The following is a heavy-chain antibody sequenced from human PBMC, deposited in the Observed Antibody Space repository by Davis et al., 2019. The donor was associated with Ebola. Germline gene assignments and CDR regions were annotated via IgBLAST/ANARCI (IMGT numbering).Heavy chain of an antibody. CDR3: VRDEDGDYDFDY. J-gene: IGHJ4*02. Sequence: PGGSLRLSCAAPGFIFSSYDMNWVRQAPGKGLEWVSSISSSSSTIYYADSVKGRFTMSRDNAKNSLYLQMNSLRDEDTAVYYCVRDEDGDYDFDYWGQGTLVTVSS. CDR2: ISSSSSTI. D-gene: IGHD4-17*01. CDR1: GFIFSSYD. V-gene: IGHV3-48*02.